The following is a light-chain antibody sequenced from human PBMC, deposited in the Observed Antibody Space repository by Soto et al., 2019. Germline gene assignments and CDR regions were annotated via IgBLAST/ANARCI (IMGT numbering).Light chain of an antibody. CDR3: QQYNNWPPYT. CDR2: GAS. CDR1: QSVSSN. J-gene: IGKJ2*01. Sequence: EIVMTQSPATLSVSPGERATLSCRASQSVSSNLAWYQQKPGQPPRLLVYGASTRATAIPARFSGSGSGTELTLTISSLQSEDFAVYYCQQYNNWPPYTFGQGTKLEIK. V-gene: IGKV3-15*01.